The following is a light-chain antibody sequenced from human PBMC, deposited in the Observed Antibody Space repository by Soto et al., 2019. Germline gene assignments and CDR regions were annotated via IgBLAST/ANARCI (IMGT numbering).Light chain of an antibody. J-gene: IGKJ1*01. V-gene: IGKV3-20*01. CDR2: GAS. Sequence: EIVLTQSPGTLPLSPGERASLSCRASQSVSSSYLAWYQQKPGQAPRLLIYGASSRATGIPDSFSGSGSGTDFTLTISRLEPEDFAVYYCQQLRTFGQGTKVDIK. CDR3: QQLRT. CDR1: QSVSSSY.